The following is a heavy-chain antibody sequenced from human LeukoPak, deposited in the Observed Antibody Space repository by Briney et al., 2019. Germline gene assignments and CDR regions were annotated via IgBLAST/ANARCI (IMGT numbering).Heavy chain of an antibody. D-gene: IGHD3-10*01. Sequence: SETLSLTCTVSGGSISSYYWSWIRQPPGKGLEWIGYIYYSGTTNYNPSLKSRVTISVDTSKNQFSLKLSSVTAADTAVYYCARGGGFDVFDYWGQGTLVTVSS. CDR3: ARGGGFDVFDY. CDR2: IYYSGTT. CDR1: GGSISSYY. V-gene: IGHV4-59*01. J-gene: IGHJ4*02.